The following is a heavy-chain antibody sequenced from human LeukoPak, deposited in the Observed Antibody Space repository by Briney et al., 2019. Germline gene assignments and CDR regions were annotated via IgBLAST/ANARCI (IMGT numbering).Heavy chain of an antibody. V-gene: IGHV1-2*02. CDR1: GGTFSSYA. CDR3: ARLVVVIPADTDAFNI. D-gene: IGHD2-2*01. Sequence: ASVKVSCKASGGTFSSYAISWVRQAPGQGLEWMGWINPKSGGTNFAQKFQGRVTMTRDTSISTAYMELSRLRSDDTAVYYCARLVVVIPADTDAFNIWGQGTMVTVSS. CDR2: INPKSGGT. J-gene: IGHJ3*02.